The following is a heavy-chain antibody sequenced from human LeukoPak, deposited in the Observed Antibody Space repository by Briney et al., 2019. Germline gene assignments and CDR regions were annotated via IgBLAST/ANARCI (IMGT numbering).Heavy chain of an antibody. Sequence: PGGSLRLSCAVSGFTFSSYDMNWVRQAPGKGLEWVSYISSSGNTIYYADSVKGRFTISRDNAKNSLYLQMNSLRAEDTAVYYCAREAGGSCWGQGTLVTVSS. CDR1: GFTFSSYD. J-gene: IGHJ4*02. CDR2: ISSSGNTI. D-gene: IGHD2-15*01. CDR3: AREAGGSC. V-gene: IGHV3-48*03.